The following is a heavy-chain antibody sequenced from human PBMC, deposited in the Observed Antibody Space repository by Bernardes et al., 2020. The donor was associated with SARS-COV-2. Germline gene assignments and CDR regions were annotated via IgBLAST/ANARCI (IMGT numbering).Heavy chain of an antibody. V-gene: IGHV3-23*01. D-gene: IGHD2-21*01. CDR2: VSVDGSSI. CDR3: ARDYVVGDSLWYFDL. J-gene: IGHJ2*01. Sequence: GGSLRPSCVDSGLTFNRHALSLVPPAPGRGLEWVSCVSVDGSSISYADSVKGRFTISKDSSMNNVYLQMNSLTAEDTAIYYCARDYVVGDSLWYFDLWGRGTLVTVSS. CDR1: GLTFNRHA.